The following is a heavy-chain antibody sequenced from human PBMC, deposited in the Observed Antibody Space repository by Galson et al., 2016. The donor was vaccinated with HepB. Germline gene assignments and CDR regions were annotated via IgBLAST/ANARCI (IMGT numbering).Heavy chain of an antibody. D-gene: IGHD3-10*01. CDR2: IFHSGSN. Sequence: SETLSLTCAVSGGSISSAHWWAWVRQAPGKGLEWIGEIFHSGSNNHNPSLKNRITLSIDKSKNQFSLTLVSVTAADTATYYCAGAATPYGSESYYSPWGQGILVTVAS. V-gene: IGHV4-4*02. CDR1: GGSISSAHW. J-gene: IGHJ5*02. CDR3: AGAATPYGSESYYSP.